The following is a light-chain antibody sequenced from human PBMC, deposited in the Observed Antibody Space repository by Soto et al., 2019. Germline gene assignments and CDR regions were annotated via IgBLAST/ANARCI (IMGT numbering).Light chain of an antibody. CDR3: MQALQTPLN. CDR2: MGS. Sequence: DIVMTQSPLSLPVTPGEPASISCRSSQSLLHSNGYNYVDWFLQRPGQSPQVLIYMGSYRASGVPDRFSGSGSGTDFTLEISRVATEDVGIYYCMQALQTPLNFGGGTKVEIK. CDR1: QSLLHSNGYNY. J-gene: IGKJ4*01. V-gene: IGKV2-28*01.